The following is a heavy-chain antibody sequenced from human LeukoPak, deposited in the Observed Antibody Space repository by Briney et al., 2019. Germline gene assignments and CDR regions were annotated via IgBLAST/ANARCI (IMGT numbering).Heavy chain of an antibody. V-gene: IGHV1-3*01. Sequence: ASVKVSCTASGYTFTSYAMHWVRQAPGQRLEWMGWINAGNGNTKYSQKFQGRVTMTEDTSTDTAYMELSSLRSEDTAVYYCATVERGYSYGIDYWGQGTLVTVSS. CDR1: GYTFTSYA. CDR3: ATVERGYSYGIDY. D-gene: IGHD5-18*01. CDR2: INAGNGNT. J-gene: IGHJ4*02.